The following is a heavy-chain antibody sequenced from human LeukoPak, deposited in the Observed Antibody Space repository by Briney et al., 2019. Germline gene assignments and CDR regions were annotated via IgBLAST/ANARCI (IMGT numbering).Heavy chain of an antibody. D-gene: IGHD3-10*01. Sequence: GASVKVSCKASGYTFTTYGVSWARQAPGQGLEWMGWISAYNGNTNYAQKVQGRVTMTTDTSTSTAYMEVRSLRSDDTAVYYCARTAAAYYYGSGSYNWFDSWGQGTLVTVSS. CDR1: GYTFTTYG. CDR3: ARTAAAYYYGSGSYNWFDS. J-gene: IGHJ5*01. CDR2: ISAYNGNT. V-gene: IGHV1-18*01.